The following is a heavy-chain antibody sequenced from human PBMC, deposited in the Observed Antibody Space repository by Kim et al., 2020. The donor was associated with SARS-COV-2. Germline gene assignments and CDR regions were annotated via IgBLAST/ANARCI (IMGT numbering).Heavy chain of an antibody. CDR1: GGSFSGYY. CDR3: ARGDCSGGSCYSLRLPGQRYGMGV. CDR2: INHSGST. Sequence: SETLSLTCAVYGGSFSGYYWSWIRQPPGKGLEWIGEINHSGSTNYNPSLKSRVTISVDTSKNQFSLKLTSVTAAETAVYYCARGDCSGGSCYSLRLPGQRYGMGVWGEGTTVTVSS. V-gene: IGHV4-34*01. J-gene: IGHJ6*04. D-gene: IGHD2-15*01.